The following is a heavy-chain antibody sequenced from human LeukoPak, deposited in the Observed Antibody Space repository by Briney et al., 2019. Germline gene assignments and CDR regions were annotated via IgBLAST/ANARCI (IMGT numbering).Heavy chain of an antibody. D-gene: IGHD4-17*01. V-gene: IGHV1-58*02. CDR1: GFTFTSSA. Sequence: SVKVSCRASGFTFTSSAMQWVRQARGQRLEWIGWIVVGSGNTNYAQKFQERVTITRDMSTSTAYMELSSLRSEDTAVYYCAADGGTTVTAADYWGQGTLVTVSS. CDR3: AADGGTTVTAADY. CDR2: IVVGSGNT. J-gene: IGHJ4*02.